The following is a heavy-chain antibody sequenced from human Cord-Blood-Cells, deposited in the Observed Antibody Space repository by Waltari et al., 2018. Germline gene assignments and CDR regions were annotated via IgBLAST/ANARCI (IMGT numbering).Heavy chain of an antibody. J-gene: IGHJ5*02. CDR2: IIPIFGTA. Sequence: QLVQSGAEVKKPGFSVKVSCTAPGGTFSSYAITWVRQAPGQGLEWMGGIIPIFGTANYAQKFQGRVTITADESPSTAYMELSSLRSEDTAVYYCAKGSYSSSWYNWFDPWGQGTLVTVSS. CDR1: GGTFSSYA. V-gene: IGHV1-69*01. CDR3: AKGSYSSSWYNWFDP. D-gene: IGHD6-13*01.